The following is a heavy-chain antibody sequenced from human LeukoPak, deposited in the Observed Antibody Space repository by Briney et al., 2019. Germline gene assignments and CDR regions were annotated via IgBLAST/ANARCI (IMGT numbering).Heavy chain of an antibody. Sequence: GGSLRLSCTASGFTFANYGMSWVRQAPGKGLEWVTLIWYDGSKRYYADSVKGRFTISRDNSKNTLNLQMDSLRVEDTAVYYCARAESHDALDIWGQGTMVIVSS. CDR3: ARAESHDALDI. CDR1: GFTFANYG. CDR2: IWYDGSKR. V-gene: IGHV3-33*08. J-gene: IGHJ3*02.